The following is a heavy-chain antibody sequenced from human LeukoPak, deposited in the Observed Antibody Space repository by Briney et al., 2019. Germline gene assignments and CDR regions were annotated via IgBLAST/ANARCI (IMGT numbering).Heavy chain of an antibody. Sequence: PSETLSLTSAVYGGSFSGYYWSWIRQPPGKGLEWIGEINHSGSTNYNPSLKSRVTISVDTSKNQFSLKLSSVTAADTAVYYCARMTAADGGDWFDPWGQGTLVAVSS. V-gene: IGHV4-34*01. CDR3: ARMTAADGGDWFDP. J-gene: IGHJ5*02. CDR2: INHSGST. D-gene: IGHD6-13*01. CDR1: GGSFSGYY.